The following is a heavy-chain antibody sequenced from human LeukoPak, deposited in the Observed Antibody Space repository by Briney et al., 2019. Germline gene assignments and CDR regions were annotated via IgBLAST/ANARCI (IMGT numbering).Heavy chain of an antibody. CDR2: ISAYNGNT. CDR3: AGIVPAAKGGYYFDY. V-gene: IGHV1-18*01. CDR1: GYTFTSYG. Sequence: ASVTVSCKASGYTFTSYGISWVRQAPGQGREWMGWISAYNGNTNYAQKLQGRVTMTTDTSTSTAYMELRSLRSDDTAVYYCAGIVPAAKGGYYFDYWGQGTLVTVSS. D-gene: IGHD2-2*01. J-gene: IGHJ4*02.